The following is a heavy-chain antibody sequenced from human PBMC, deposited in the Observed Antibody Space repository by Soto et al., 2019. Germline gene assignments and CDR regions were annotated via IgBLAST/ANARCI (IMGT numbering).Heavy chain of an antibody. V-gene: IGHV1-69*13. CDR3: ARQFDYDTSGYYYAY. Sequence: EASVKVSCKASGGTFNKYAIDWVRQAPGQGLEWMGGITPLFGTPNYAQRFQGRVTISADEVTSTAYMELRSLRSDDTGVYYCARQFDYDTSGYYYAYWGQGTLVTV. D-gene: IGHD3-22*01. CDR1: GGTFNKYA. J-gene: IGHJ4*02. CDR2: ITPLFGTP.